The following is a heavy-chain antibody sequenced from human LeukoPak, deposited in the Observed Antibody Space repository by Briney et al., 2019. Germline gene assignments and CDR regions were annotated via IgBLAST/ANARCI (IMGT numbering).Heavy chain of an antibody. J-gene: IGHJ5*02. CDR2: IYTSGST. V-gene: IGHV4-61*02. CDR3: ARAECSGDYAECHWFDP. Sequence: PSQTLSLTCTVSGGSISSGSYYWSWIRQPPGKGLEWIGRIYTSGSTNYNPSLKSRVTISVDTSKNQFSLKLSSVTAADTAVYYCARAECSGDYAECHWFDPWGQGTLVTVSS. D-gene: IGHD4-17*01. CDR1: GGSISSGSYY.